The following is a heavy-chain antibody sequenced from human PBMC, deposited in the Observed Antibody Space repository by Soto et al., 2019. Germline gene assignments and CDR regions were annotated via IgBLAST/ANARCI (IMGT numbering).Heavy chain of an antibody. CDR1: GFTFSIND. V-gene: IGHV3-30*18. J-gene: IGHJ4*02. Sequence: HPGGSLRLSCAASGFTFSINDMHWVRQAPGRGLEWVAVISNDGNNKYYADPVKGRFTLSRDNSKNMVYLQMDSLRVEDTAVHFCAKDHQTYNWDYLFDSWGPGTLVTVSS. CDR3: AKDHQTYNWDYLFDS. CDR2: ISNDGNNK. D-gene: IGHD1-7*01.